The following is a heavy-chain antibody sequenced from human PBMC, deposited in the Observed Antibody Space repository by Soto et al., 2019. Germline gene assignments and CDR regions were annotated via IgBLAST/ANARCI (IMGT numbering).Heavy chain of an antibody. CDR2: ISGSGGST. V-gene: IGHV3-23*01. CDR1: GFTFSSYA. J-gene: IGHJ6*03. CDR3: AKAGRYCSSTSCYATYCYYYMDV. Sequence: PGGSLRLSCAASGFTFSSYAMSWVRQAPGKGLEWVSAISGSGGSTYYADSVKGRFTISRDNSKNTLYLQMNSLRAEDTAVYYCAKAGRYCSSTSCYATYCYYYMDVWGKGATVTVSS. D-gene: IGHD2-2*01.